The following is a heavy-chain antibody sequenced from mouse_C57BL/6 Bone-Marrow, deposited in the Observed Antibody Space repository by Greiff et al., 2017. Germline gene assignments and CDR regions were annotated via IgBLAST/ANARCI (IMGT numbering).Heavy chain of an antibody. CDR3: ARNGYDGGYAMDY. Sequence: QVQLQQPGAELVKPGASVKMSCKASGYTFTSYWITWVKQRPGQGLEWIGDIYPGSGSTNYNEKFKSKATLTVDTSSSTAYMQLSSLTSEDSAVYYCARNGYDGGYAMDYWGQGTSVTVSS. D-gene: IGHD2-2*01. CDR1: GYTFTSYW. V-gene: IGHV1-55*01. CDR2: IYPGSGST. J-gene: IGHJ4*01.